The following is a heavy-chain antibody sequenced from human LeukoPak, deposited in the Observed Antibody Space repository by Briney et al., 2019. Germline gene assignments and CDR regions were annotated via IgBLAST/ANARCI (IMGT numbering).Heavy chain of an antibody. D-gene: IGHD2-2*01. Sequence: TLSLTCTVSGGSISSGGYYWGWIRHHPGKGLEWIGYIYYSGSTYYNSSLKSRVTISVDTSKNQFSLKLSSVTGADTAVYYCARVFSTSSNVFDYWGQGTLVTVSS. V-gene: IGHV4-31*03. CDR2: IYYSGST. J-gene: IGHJ4*02. CDR1: GGSISSGGYY. CDR3: ARVFSTSSNVFDY.